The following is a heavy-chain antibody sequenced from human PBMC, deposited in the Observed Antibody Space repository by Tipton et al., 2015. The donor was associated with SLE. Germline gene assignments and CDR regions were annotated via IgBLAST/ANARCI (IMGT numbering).Heavy chain of an antibody. CDR2: IYHSGST. V-gene: IGHV4-30-2*01. D-gene: IGHD5-24*01. CDR1: GGSISSGGYS. CDR3: ARDSGGMATMGGMDV. Sequence: TLSLTCAVSGGSISSGGYSWSWIRQPPGKGPEWIGYIYHSGSTYYNPSLKSRVTISVDRSKNQFSLKLSSVTAADTAVYYCARDSGGMATMGGMDVWGQGTTVTVSS. J-gene: IGHJ6*02.